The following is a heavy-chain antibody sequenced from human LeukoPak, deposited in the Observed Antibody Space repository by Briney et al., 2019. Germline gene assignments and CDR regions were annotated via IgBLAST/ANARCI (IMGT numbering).Heavy chain of an antibody. CDR1: GFSFSSYA. V-gene: IGHV3-7*04. D-gene: IGHD1-26*01. J-gene: IGHJ4*02. CDR3: ARGGGSYRFGY. Sequence: GGSLRLSCAASGFSFSSYAMSWVRQAPGKGLEWVANIKQDGSEKYYVDSVKGRFTISRDNAKNSLYLQMNSLRAEDTAVYYCARGGGSYRFGYWGQGTLVTVSS. CDR2: IKQDGSEK.